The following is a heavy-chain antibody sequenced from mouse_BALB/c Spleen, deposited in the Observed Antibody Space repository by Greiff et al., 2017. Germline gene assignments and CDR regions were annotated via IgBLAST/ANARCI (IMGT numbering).Heavy chain of an antibody. J-gene: IGHJ2*01. Sequence: QVQLKQSGAELVKPGASVKLSCKASGYTFTSYWMHWVKQRPGQGLEWIGEINPSNGRTNYNEKFKSKATLTVDKSSSTAYMQLSSLTSEDSAVYYCARYYGSSSWWGQGTTLTVSS. V-gene: IGHV1S81*02. D-gene: IGHD1-1*01. CDR2: INPSNGRT. CDR1: GYTFTSYW. CDR3: ARYYGSSSW.